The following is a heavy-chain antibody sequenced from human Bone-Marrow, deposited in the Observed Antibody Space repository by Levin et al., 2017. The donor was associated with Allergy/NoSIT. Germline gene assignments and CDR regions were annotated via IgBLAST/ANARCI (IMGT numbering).Heavy chain of an antibody. D-gene: IGHD5-12*01. J-gene: IGHJ4*02. CDR2: IPDDGSYR. CDR1: GFTFNNFG. Sequence: QSGGSLRLSCVVSGFTFNNFGMHWVRQAPGKGLEWVAVIPDDGSYRYSADSVKGRFTISRDNSKNTLYLHMSDLRVEDTAVYYCAKDKFSGYKSIESWGQGTLVTVSS. V-gene: IGHV3-30*18. CDR3: AKDKFSGYKSIES.